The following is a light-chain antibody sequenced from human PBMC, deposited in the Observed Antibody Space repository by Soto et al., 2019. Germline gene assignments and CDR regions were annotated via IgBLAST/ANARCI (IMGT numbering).Light chain of an antibody. J-gene: IGKJ1*01. CDR2: GAA. CDR3: QQYNNWPPWT. Sequence: DIVMTQSPATMSVSPGERANLSCRASQSVFSSLAWYQQKPGQAPRPLIYGAATRATGIPARFSGSGSGTEFTLTISSLQSEDFAVYYCQQYNNWPPWTFGQGTKVDIK. V-gene: IGKV3-15*01. CDR1: QSVFSS.